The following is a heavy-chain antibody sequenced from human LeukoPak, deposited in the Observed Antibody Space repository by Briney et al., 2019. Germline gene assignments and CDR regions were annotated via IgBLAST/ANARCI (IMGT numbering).Heavy chain of an antibody. CDR1: GFSFTTYW. J-gene: IGHJ4*02. V-gene: IGHV3-7*01. Sequence: QPGGSLRLSCAASGFSFTTYWMSWVRQAPGKGLEWVANIKEDGTEKYYVDSVKGRFTISRDNAKSSLFLQMNSLRAEDTAVYYCGSGAGIGNYWGKGTLVTVSS. D-gene: IGHD2-15*01. CDR3: GSGAGIGNY. CDR2: IKEDGTEK.